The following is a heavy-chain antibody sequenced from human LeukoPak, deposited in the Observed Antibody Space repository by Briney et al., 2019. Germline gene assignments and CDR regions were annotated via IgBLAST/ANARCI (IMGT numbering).Heavy chain of an antibody. V-gene: IGHV3-23*01. CDR2: ISGSGGRT. CDR1: GFTFSNYS. Sequence: GGSLRLSCAASGFTFSNYSMSWVRQAPGKGLEWVSVISGSGGRTDYVDSVEGRFTISRDKSKNTLFLQMKSLTSEDTGVSYCEAGTDDGFVCGAKGQWSSSLQ. J-gene: IGHJ3*02. D-gene: IGHD1/OR15-1a*01. CDR3: EAGTDDGFV.